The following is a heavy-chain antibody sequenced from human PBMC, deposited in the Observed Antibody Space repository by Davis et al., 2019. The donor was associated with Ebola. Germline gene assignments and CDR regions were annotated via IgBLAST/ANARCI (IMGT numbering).Heavy chain of an antibody. J-gene: IGHJ4*02. D-gene: IGHD4-17*01. CDR2: IKQDGSEK. V-gene: IGHV3-7*01. CDR1: GFTFSNAW. Sequence: GGSLRLSCAASGFTFSNAWMSWVRQAPGKGLEWVANIKQDGSEKYYVDSVKGRFTISRDNAKNSLYLQMNSLRAEDTAVYYCTSTLDGDYVDYWGQGTLVTVSS. CDR3: TSTLDGDYVDY.